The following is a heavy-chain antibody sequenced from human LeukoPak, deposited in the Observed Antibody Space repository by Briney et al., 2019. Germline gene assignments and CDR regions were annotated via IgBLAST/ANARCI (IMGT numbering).Heavy chain of an antibody. CDR1: GGSISSSNW. Sequence: SGTLTLTCAVSGGSISSSNWWSWVRQPPGKGLEWIGEIYHSGSTNYNPSLKSRVTISVDKSKNQFSLKLSSVTAADTAVYYCAREGCSGGSCYGDDAFDIWGQGTMVTVSS. CDR2: IYHSGST. D-gene: IGHD2-15*01. J-gene: IGHJ3*02. CDR3: AREGCSGGSCYGDDAFDI. V-gene: IGHV4-4*02.